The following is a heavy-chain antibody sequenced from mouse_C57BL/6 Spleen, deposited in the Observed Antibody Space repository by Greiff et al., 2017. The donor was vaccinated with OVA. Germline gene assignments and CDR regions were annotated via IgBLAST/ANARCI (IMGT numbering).Heavy chain of an antibody. Sequence: QVQLQQPGAELVKPGASVTLSCKASGYTFTSYWISWVKQSPGHGLEWIGDIYPGSGSTYYTEKFKSQATLTVDTSSSTAYMQLSSLTSEDSAVYDCEGYVPHAMDYWGQGTSVTVSA. CDR2: IYPGSGST. CDR1: GYTFTSYW. CDR3: EGYVPHAMDY. J-gene: IGHJ4*01. V-gene: IGHV1-55*01.